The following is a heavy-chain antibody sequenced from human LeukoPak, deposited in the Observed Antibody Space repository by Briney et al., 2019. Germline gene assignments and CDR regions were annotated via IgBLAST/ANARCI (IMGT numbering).Heavy chain of an antibody. CDR2: IFNSGNT. V-gene: IGHV4-59*08. J-gene: IGHJ4*02. CDR3: ARGAYSYRFDY. Sequence: SETLSLTCTVSGASISSYYWSWIRQPPGKGLEWIGDIFNSGNTNYNPSLKSRVTISVDTSKNQFSLKLTSVTAAHTAVYYCARGAYSYRFDYWGPGTLVTVSS. CDR1: GASISSYY. D-gene: IGHD5-18*01.